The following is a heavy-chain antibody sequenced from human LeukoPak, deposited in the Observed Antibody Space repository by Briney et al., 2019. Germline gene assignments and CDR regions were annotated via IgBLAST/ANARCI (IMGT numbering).Heavy chain of an antibody. CDR3: AGNYDYVWGRLD. J-gene: IGHJ4*02. Sequence: ASVKVSCKASGGTFSSDAISWVRQAPGQGLEWMGRIIPIFGTADYAQKFQGRVTITTDESTSTAYMELSSLRSEDTAVYYCAGNYDYVWGRLDWGQGTLVTVSS. V-gene: IGHV1-69*05. D-gene: IGHD3-16*01. CDR2: IIPIFGTA. CDR1: GGTFSSDA.